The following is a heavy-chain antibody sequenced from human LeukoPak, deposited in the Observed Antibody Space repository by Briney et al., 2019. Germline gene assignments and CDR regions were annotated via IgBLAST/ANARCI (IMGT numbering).Heavy chain of an antibody. Sequence: GGSLRLSCAASGFRFSDYYMSWIRQVPGKGLEWISYISSPGSTTYYVDSVKGRFTISRDNAKNSLFLQMNSLRADDTAVYYGASGIQPRLSWFFDLWGRGTLVSVSS. CDR1: GFRFSDYY. J-gene: IGHJ2*01. CDR2: ISSPGSTT. CDR3: ASGIQPRLSWFFDL. D-gene: IGHD5-18*01. V-gene: IGHV3-11*01.